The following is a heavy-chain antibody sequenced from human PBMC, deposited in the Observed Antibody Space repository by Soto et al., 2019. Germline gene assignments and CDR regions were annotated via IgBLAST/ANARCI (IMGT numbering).Heavy chain of an antibody. D-gene: IGHD2-2*01. Sequence: GGSLRLSCAASGFTFSNAWMNWVRQAPGKGLEWVGRIKSKTDGGTTDYAAPVKGRFTISRDDSKNTLYLQMNSLKTEDTAVYYCSIIPAASSPFYYYYGMDVWGQGTTVTVSS. J-gene: IGHJ6*02. CDR3: SIIPAASSPFYYYYGMDV. CDR1: GFTFSNAW. V-gene: IGHV3-15*07. CDR2: IKSKTDGGTT.